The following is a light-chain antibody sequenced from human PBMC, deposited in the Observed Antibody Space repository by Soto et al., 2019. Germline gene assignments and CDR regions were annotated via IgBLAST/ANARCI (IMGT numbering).Light chain of an antibody. J-gene: IGKJ1*01. Sequence: DIQMTQSPSTLSASVGDRVTITCRASQSISPWLAWYQQKPGQAPNLLIYKSSRLESGVPSRFSGSGSGTEFTLTISSLQPDDFATYYCHQYHTYSWTFGQGTKVDFK. CDR2: KSS. CDR1: QSISPW. CDR3: HQYHTYSWT. V-gene: IGKV1-5*03.